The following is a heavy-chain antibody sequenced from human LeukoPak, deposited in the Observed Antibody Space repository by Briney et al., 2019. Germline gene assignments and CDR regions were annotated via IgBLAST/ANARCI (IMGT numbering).Heavy chain of an antibody. D-gene: IGHD6-13*01. V-gene: IGHV3-30-3*01. CDR2: ISYDGSNK. CDR3: ARDSGIAAAQSGGYMDV. CDR1: GFTFSSYA. Sequence: PGGSLRLSCAASGFTFSSYAMHWVRQAPGKGLEWVAVISYDGSNKYYADSVKGRFTISRDYSKNTLYLQMNSLRAEDTAVYYCARDSGIAAAQSGGYMDVWGKGTTVTVSS. J-gene: IGHJ6*03.